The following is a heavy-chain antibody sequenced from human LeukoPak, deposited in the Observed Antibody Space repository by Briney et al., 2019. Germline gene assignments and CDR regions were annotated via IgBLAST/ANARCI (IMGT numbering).Heavy chain of an antibody. V-gene: IGHV1-2*02. CDR2: INPNSGGT. CDR1: GYTFTGYY. J-gene: IGHJ1*01. D-gene: IGHD6-13*01. Sequence: ASVKVSCKASGYTFTGYYMHWVRQAPGQGLEWMGWINPNSGGTNYAQKFQGRVTMTRDTSISTAYMELSRLRSDDTAVYYYARVSYSSSWYYFQHWGQGTLVTVSS. CDR3: ARVSYSSSWYYFQH.